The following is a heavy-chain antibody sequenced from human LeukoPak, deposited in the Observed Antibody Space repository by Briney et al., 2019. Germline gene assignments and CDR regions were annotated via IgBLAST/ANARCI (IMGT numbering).Heavy chain of an antibody. CDR3: ARDGGYQAFDY. CDR1: GYAFNYYG. Sequence: VASVKVSCKASGYAFNYYGINWVRQAPGQGLEWMGGIIPIFGTANYAQKFQGRVTITTDESTSTAYMELSSLRSEDTAVYYCARDGGYQAFDYWGQGTLVTVSS. D-gene: IGHD3-22*01. J-gene: IGHJ4*02. V-gene: IGHV1-69*05. CDR2: IIPIFGTA.